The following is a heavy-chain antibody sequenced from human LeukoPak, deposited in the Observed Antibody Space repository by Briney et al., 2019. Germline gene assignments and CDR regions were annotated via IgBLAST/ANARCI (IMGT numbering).Heavy chain of an antibody. Sequence: PGGSLRLSCAASGFTFSSYGMSWVRQAPGKGLEWVSAISGSGGSTYYADSVKGRFTISRDNSKNTLYLQMNSLRAEDTAVYYCAKDGAVVIILDYWGQGTLVTVSS. CDR3: AKDGAVVIILDY. CDR2: ISGSGGST. V-gene: IGHV3-23*01. D-gene: IGHD3-3*01. J-gene: IGHJ4*02. CDR1: GFTFSSYG.